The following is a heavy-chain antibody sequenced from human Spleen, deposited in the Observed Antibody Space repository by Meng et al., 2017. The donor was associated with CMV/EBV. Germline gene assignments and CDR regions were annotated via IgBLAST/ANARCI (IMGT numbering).Heavy chain of an antibody. CDR2: INPSSGAT. D-gene: IGHD2-21*02. Sequence: ASVKVSCKASGYTFTGYYIHWVRQAPGQGLEWMGWINPSSGATDYTQKFRGRVTVTSDTSIRTAYVELSGLTSDDTAVYYCGREFPRWGLEFDYWGQGTLVTVSS. CDR3: GREFPRWGLEFDY. J-gene: IGHJ4*02. V-gene: IGHV1-2*02. CDR1: GYTFTGYY.